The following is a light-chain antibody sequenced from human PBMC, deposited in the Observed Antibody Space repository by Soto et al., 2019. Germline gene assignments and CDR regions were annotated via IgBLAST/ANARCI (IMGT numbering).Light chain of an antibody. CDR1: SSDVGSFNL. Sequence: QSALTQPASVSGSPGQSITISCTGTSSDVGSFNLVSWYQQHPGKAPKLMIYEVTKRPSGVSNRFSGSKSGNTASLTISGLQSEDEAAYYCCSYAGSSTYNVMFGGGTKLTVL. V-gene: IGLV2-23*02. J-gene: IGLJ3*02. CDR2: EVT. CDR3: CSYAGSSTYNVM.